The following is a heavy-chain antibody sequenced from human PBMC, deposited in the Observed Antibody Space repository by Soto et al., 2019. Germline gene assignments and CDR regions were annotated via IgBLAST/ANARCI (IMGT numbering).Heavy chain of an antibody. Sequence: EVQLVESGGGLVQPGGSLRLSCAASGFTVSYNYMSWVRQAPGKGLEWVSDIYRGGDTFYADSVKGRFTISRDNSKNKLYLQMNGLSAEYTAVYYCAKAEGGCSSTSCNVYYYYYMDVWGKGTTVTVSS. CDR2: IYRGGDT. CDR3: AKAEGGCSSTSCNVYYYYYMDV. J-gene: IGHJ6*03. CDR1: GFTVSYNY. V-gene: IGHV3-66*01. D-gene: IGHD2-2*01.